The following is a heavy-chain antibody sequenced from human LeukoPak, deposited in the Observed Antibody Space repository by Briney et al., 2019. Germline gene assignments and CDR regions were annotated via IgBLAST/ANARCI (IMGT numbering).Heavy chain of an antibody. D-gene: IGHD3-3*01. CDR2: IIPIFGTA. Sequence: SVKVSCKASGGTFSSYAISWVRQASGQGLEWMGGIIPIFGTASYAQKFQGRVTITADESTSTAYMELSSLRSEDTAVYYCASSLHDYDFWSGYYPYYFDYWGQGTLVTVSS. CDR1: GGTFSSYA. CDR3: ASSLHDYDFWSGYYPYYFDY. J-gene: IGHJ4*02. V-gene: IGHV1-69*13.